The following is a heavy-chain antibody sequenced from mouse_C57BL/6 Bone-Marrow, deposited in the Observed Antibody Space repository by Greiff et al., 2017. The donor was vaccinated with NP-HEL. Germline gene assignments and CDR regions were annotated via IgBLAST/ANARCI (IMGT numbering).Heavy chain of an antibody. D-gene: IGHD3-3*01. V-gene: IGHV4-1*01. CDR2: INPDSSEI. CDR1: GIDFSRYW. Sequence: EVQVVESGGGLVQPGGSLKLSCAASGIDFSRYWMSWVRRAPGKGLEWIGEINPDSSEINYAQSLKDKFIIPRDNAKNTLYLQMRKCRSEDTSLYYCARTGAGGFDYWGQGTTLTVSS. J-gene: IGHJ2*01. CDR3: ARTGAGGFDY.